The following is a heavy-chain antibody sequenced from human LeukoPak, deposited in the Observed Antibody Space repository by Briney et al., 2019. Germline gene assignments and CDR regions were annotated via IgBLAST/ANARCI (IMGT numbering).Heavy chain of an antibody. V-gene: IGHV3-7*01. CDR1: GFTFSTYW. D-gene: IGHD3-22*01. CDR2: IKQDETDK. J-gene: IGHJ4*02. Sequence: PRGSLKLSCAGSGFTFSTYWMSWVRQAPGKGLDWVANIKQDETDKYYVDSVKGRFTISRDNAKNLLYLQMNSLRAEDTAVYYCGREKLDPRGYVDYWAREPWSPSPQ. CDR3: GREKLDPRGYVDY.